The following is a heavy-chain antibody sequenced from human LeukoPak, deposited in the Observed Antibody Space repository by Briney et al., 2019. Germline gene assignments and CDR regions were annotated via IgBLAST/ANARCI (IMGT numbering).Heavy chain of an antibody. CDR2: ISGSGAST. V-gene: IGHV3-23*01. CDR3: AKGSRGYTHYYFDS. Sequence: GGSLRLSCAASGFTFSSYAMSWVRQAPGKGLEWVSSISGSGASTFYADSVQGRFITSKDTSSDTVYLQMNNLRAEDTAVYYCAKGSRGYTHYYFDSWGQGTLVTVSS. CDR1: GFTFSSYA. J-gene: IGHJ4*02. D-gene: IGHD6-13*01.